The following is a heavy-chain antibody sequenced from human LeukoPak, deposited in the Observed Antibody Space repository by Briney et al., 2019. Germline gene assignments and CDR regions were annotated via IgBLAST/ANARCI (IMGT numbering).Heavy chain of an antibody. CDR2: IYSGGST. CDR3: AREAAASNDAFDI. V-gene: IGHV3-66*01. D-gene: IGHD6-13*01. CDR1: GFTVSSNY. Sequence: GRSLRLSCAASGFTVSSNYMSWVRQAPGKGLEWVSVIYSGGSTYYADSVKGRFTISRDNSKNTLYLQINSLRAEDTAVYYCAREAAASNDAFDIWGQGTMVTVSS. J-gene: IGHJ3*02.